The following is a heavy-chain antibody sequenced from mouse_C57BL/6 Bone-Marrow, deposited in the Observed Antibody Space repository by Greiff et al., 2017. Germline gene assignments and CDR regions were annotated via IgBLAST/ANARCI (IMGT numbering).Heavy chain of an antibody. CDR1: GYTFTSYW. J-gene: IGHJ2*01. V-gene: IGHV1-69*01. CDR3: ARESRQLRPYYFDY. Sequence: QVQLQQPGAELVRPGTSVKLSCKASGYTFTSYWMHWVKQRPGQGLEWIGEIDPSDSYTNYNQKFKGKSTLTVDKSSSTAYMQLSSLTSEDSAVYYCARESRQLRPYYFDYWGQGTTLTVSS. D-gene: IGHD3-2*02. CDR2: IDPSDSYT.